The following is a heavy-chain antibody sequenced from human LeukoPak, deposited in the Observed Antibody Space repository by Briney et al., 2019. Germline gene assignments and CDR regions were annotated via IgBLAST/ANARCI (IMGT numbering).Heavy chain of an antibody. D-gene: IGHD3-22*01. J-gene: IGHJ6*03. CDR3: ARHVSSGQYYNYYMDV. CDR1: RFTFRNYG. V-gene: IGHV3-33*01. CDR2: IWYDGSNK. Sequence: GRSLRLSCAASRFTFRNYGMHWVRQAPGKGLEWVAIIWYDGSNKYYADSVKGRFTISRDNSKNTLYLEMNSLRAEDTAVYYCARHVSSGQYYNYYMDVWGKGTTVTVSS.